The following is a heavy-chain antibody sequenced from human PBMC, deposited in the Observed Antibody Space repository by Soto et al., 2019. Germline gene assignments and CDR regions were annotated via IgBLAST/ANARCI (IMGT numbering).Heavy chain of an antibody. CDR1: GGSIISSSYY. D-gene: IGHD3-3*01. Sequence: SETLSLTCTVSGGSIISSSYYWVWIRQPPGKGLEWIGSIYYSGSTYYNPSLKSRVTISVDTSKNQFSLKLSSVTAADTAVYYCARQGFWSGYPYYYYYGMDVWGQGTTVTVSS. V-gene: IGHV4-39*01. J-gene: IGHJ6*02. CDR3: ARQGFWSGYPYYYYYGMDV. CDR2: IYYSGST.